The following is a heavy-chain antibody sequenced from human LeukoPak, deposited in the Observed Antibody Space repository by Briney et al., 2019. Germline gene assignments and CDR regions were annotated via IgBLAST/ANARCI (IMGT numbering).Heavy chain of an antibody. CDR3: AKASDYYDSSGYYDY. Sequence: PGRSLRLSCAASGFTFSSYGMHWVRQAPGKGLEWVAVIWYDGSNKYYADSVKGRFTISRDNSKNTLYLQMNSLRAEDTAVYYCAKASDYYDSSGYYDYWGQGTLVTVSS. D-gene: IGHD3-22*01. CDR1: GFTFSSYG. CDR2: IWYDGSNK. J-gene: IGHJ4*02. V-gene: IGHV3-33*06.